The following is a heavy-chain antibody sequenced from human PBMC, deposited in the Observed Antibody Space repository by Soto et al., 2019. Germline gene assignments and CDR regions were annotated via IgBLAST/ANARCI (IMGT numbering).Heavy chain of an antibody. Sequence: DVQLLESGGGLVQPGGSLRLSCAASGFTFSSFAMSWVRQAPGKGLEGVSSLSGTGGSTYYADSVKGRFTVSRDNSKNTVYLQMSSLRAEDTAVYYCAKGQFNFYYDSSGYYWGFDYWGQGTLVTVSS. J-gene: IGHJ4*02. D-gene: IGHD3-22*01. CDR3: AKGQFNFYYDSSGYYWGFDY. CDR2: LSGTGGST. CDR1: GFTFSSFA. V-gene: IGHV3-23*01.